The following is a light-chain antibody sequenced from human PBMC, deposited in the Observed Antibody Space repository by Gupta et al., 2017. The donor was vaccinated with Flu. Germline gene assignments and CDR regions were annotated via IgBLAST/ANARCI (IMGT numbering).Light chain of an antibody. J-gene: IGLJ2*01. CDR1: SSDVGGYEY. CDR3: SSYTNTGTLVV. CDR2: EVS. Sequence: IAISCTGTSSDVGGYEYVSWYQHHPDKAPKLMIFEVSNRPSGVSDRFSGSKSGNTASLTISGLQAEDEADYYCSSYTNTGTLVVFGGGTKLTVL. V-gene: IGLV2-14*01.